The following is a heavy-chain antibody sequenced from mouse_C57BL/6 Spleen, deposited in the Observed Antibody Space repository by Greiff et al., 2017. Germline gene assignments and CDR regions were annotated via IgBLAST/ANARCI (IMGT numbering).Heavy chain of an antibody. J-gene: IGHJ1*03. Sequence: EVNVVESGEGLVKPGGSLKLSCAASGFTFSSYAMSWVRQTPEKRLEWVAYISSGGDYIYYADTVKGRFTISRDNARNTLYLQMSSLKSEDTAMYYCTRAYYYGSSYWYFDVWGTGTTVTVSS. CDR1: GFTFSSYA. CDR3: TRAYYYGSSYWYFDV. V-gene: IGHV5-9-1*02. CDR2: ISSGGDYI. D-gene: IGHD1-1*01.